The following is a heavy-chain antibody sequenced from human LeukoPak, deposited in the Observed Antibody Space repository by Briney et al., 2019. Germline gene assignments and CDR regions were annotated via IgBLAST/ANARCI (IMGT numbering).Heavy chain of an antibody. CDR3: ARVSSSGWSSDFDY. D-gene: IGHD6-19*01. V-gene: IGHV4-38-2*02. J-gene: IGHJ4*02. CDR2: IYHSGST. Sequence: SETLSLTCTVSGYSISSGYYWGWIRQPPGKGLEWIGSIYHSGSTYYNPSLKSRVTISVDTSKNQFSLKLSSVTAADTAVYYCARVSSSGWSSDFDYWGQGTLVTVSS. CDR1: GYSISSGYY.